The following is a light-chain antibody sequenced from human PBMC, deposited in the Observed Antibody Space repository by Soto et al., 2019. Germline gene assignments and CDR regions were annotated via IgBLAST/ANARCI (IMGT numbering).Light chain of an antibody. J-gene: IGLJ3*02. Sequence: QSALTQPASVSGSPGQSITISCTGTSSDIGGHNYVSWYQQHPGKAPKLIINRPSGVSNRFSGSKSGNTASLTISGLQAEDEANYYCSSFVSSSTSVVFGGGTKLTVL. CDR3: SSFVSSSTSVV. V-gene: IGLV2-14*03. CDR1: SSDIGGHNY.